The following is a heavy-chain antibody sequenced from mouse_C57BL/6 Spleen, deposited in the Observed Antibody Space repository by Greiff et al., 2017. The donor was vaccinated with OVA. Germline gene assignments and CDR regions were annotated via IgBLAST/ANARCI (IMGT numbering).Heavy chain of an antibody. J-gene: IGHJ4*01. D-gene: IGHD3-2*02. CDR2: IDPSDSYT. Sequence: VQLQQPGAELVKPGASVKLSCKASGYTFTSYWMQWVKQRPGQGLEWIGEIDPSDSYTNYNQKFKGKATLTVDTSSSTAYMQLSSLTSEDSAVYYCARRLTYAMDYWGQGTSVTVSS. V-gene: IGHV1-50*01. CDR1: GYTFTSYW. CDR3: ARRLTYAMDY.